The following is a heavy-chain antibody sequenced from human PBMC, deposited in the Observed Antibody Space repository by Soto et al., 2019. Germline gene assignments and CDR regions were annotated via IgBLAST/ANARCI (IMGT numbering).Heavy chain of an antibody. CDR2: ISSNGGST. D-gene: IGHD3-10*01. V-gene: IGHV3-64*01. J-gene: IGHJ6*03. CDR1: GFTFSSYA. CDR3: ARVLWFGELFQLRYGFYYMDV. Sequence: GGSLRLSCAASGFTFSSYAMHWVRQAPGKGLEYVSAISSNGGSTYYANSVKGRFTISRDNSKNTLYLQMGSLRAEDMAVYYCARVLWFGELFQLRYGFYYMDVWGKGTTVTVSS.